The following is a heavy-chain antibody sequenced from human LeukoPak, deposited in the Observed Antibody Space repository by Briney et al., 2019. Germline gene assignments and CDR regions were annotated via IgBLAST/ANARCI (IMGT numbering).Heavy chain of an antibody. CDR3: IKNRHGYSSGGAY. CDR1: GGSISSSSYY. D-gene: IGHD6-13*01. V-gene: IGHV3-11*01. J-gene: IGHJ4*02. CDR2: ISSSGSTI. Sequence: LSLTCTVSGGSISSSSYYWGWIRQAPGKGLEWVSYISSSGSTIYYADSVKGRFTISRDNAKNSLYLQMNSLRAEDTAVYYCIKNRHGYSSGGAYWGQGTLVTVSS.